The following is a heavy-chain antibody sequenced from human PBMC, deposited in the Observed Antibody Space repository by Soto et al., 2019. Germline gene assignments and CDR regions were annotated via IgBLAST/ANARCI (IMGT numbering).Heavy chain of an antibody. D-gene: IGHD3-10*01. J-gene: IGHJ4*01. V-gene: IGHV1-3*01. Sequence: QVQLVQSGAEVKKPGASVKVSCKASGYTFTSYAMHWVRQAPGQRLEWMGWINAGNGNTKYSQKFQGRVTITRDTSASTAYMELSSLRSEDTAVYYCARSGSGSHYNVLSSYWGHGTLVTVSS. CDR2: INAGNGNT. CDR1: GYTFTSYA. CDR3: ARSGSGSHYNVLSSY.